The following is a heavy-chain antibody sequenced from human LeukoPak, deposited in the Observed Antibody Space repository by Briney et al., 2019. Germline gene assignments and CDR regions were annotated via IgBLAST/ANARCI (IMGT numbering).Heavy chain of an antibody. D-gene: IGHD1-14*01. CDR2: ISWDGDST. J-gene: IGHJ6*02. CDR1: GFTFGDYT. Sequence: SGGSLRLSCTASGFTFGDYTMHWVRQAPGRGLEWVSLISWDGDSTYYADSVKGRFTISRDNSKNTLYLQMNSLRAEDTAVYYCARLDPPRMYYGMDVWGQGTTVTVSS. V-gene: IGHV3-43*01. CDR3: ARLDPPRMYYGMDV.